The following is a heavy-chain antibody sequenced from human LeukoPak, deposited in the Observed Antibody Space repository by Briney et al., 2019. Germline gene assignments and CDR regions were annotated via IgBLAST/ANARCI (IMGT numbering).Heavy chain of an antibody. CDR1: GFTFSAYS. CDR2: ISSGAGDT. CDR3: ARSRSGNYFDY. J-gene: IGHJ4*02. Sequence: GGSLRLSCAGTGFTFSAYSLDWVRQAPGKGLEWVSYISSGAGDTYYADSVKGRFTISRDNAQNSLYLQMNGLRDEDTAVYHCARSRSGNYFDYWGQGTLVSVSS. D-gene: IGHD1-26*01. V-gene: IGHV3-48*02.